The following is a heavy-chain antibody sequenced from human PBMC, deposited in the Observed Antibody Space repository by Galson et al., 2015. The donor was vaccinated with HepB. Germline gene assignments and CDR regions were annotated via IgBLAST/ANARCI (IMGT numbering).Heavy chain of an antibody. CDR3: ARQGGGWYVDRYYAMDV. Sequence: QSGAEVKKPGESLRISCKGSGYSFTSSWISWVRQMPGKGLEWMGRIDPIDSYTNYSPSFQGHVTISADKSIGTAYLQWSNLKASDTAMYYCARQGGGWYVDRYYAMDVWGQGTTVTVSS. CDR1: GYSFTSSW. D-gene: IGHD6-19*01. V-gene: IGHV5-10-1*01. CDR2: IDPIDSYT. J-gene: IGHJ6*02.